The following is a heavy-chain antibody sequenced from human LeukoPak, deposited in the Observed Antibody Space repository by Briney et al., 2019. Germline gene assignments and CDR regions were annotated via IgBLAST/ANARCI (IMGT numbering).Heavy chain of an antibody. CDR2: IYPGDSDT. J-gene: IGHJ4*02. Sequence: GESLKISCKGSGYSFTSYWIGWVRQMPGQGLEWMGIIYPGDSDTRYSPSFQGQVTISADKSISTAYLQWSSLKASDTAMYYCARCFCSSTSCYSLFDYWGQGTLVTVSS. CDR3: ARCFCSSTSCYSLFDY. D-gene: IGHD2-2*02. V-gene: IGHV5-51*01. CDR1: GYSFTSYW.